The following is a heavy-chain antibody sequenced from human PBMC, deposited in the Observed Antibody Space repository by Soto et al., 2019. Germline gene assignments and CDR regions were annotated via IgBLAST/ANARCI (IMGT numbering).Heavy chain of an antibody. CDR2: ISYDGSNK. J-gene: IGHJ5*02. D-gene: IGHD3-22*01. CDR3: ARDLPHPLHPLTYYDSSGHYEP. V-gene: IGHV3-30-3*01. Sequence: QVQLVESGGGVVQPGRSLRLSCAASGFTFSSYAMHWVRQAPGKGLEWVAVISYDGSNKYYADSVKGRFTISRDNSKNTLYLQMSSLSAEDTAVYYGARDLPHPLHPLTYYDSSGHYEPWGQGTLVTVSS. CDR1: GFTFSSYA.